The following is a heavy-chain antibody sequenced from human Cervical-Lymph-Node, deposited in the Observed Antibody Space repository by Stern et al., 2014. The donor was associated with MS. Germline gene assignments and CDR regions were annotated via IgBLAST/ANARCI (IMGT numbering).Heavy chain of an antibody. CDR3: ARTYSSSWYYGLDV. CDR1: GYSFANYW. J-gene: IGHJ6*02. D-gene: IGHD6-13*01. Sequence: QLVESGAEVKKPGESLKMTCEGSGYSFANYWIAWVGPMPGKGLEWMGKTYPNDADTRYSPSLQGQITSSADKSISTAFLHWSSLKASDTAVYYCARTYSSSWYYGLDVWGQGTTVTVSS. V-gene: IGHV5-51*01. CDR2: TYPNDADT.